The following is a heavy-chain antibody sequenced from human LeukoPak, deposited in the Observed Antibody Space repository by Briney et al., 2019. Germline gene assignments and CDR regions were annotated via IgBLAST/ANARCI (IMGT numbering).Heavy chain of an antibody. J-gene: IGHJ3*02. CDR2: ISSSSSYI. CDR1: GFTFSSYS. V-gene: IGHV3-21*01. D-gene: IGHD1-26*01. CDR3: ARGNIDYSGSYQGAFDI. Sequence: GGSLRLSCAASGFTFSSYSMNWVRQAPGKGLEWVSSISSSSSYIYYADSVKGRFTISRDNAKNSLYLQMNGLRAEDTAVYYCARGNIDYSGSYQGAFDIWGQGTMVTVSS.